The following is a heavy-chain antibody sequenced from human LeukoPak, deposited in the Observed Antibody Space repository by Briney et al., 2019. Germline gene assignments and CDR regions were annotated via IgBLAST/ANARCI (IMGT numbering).Heavy chain of an antibody. CDR3: ARDYVTTGWFDY. Sequence: GGSLRLSCAASGFTFSNYWMHWVRQAPGKGLEWVANIKEDGSEKHYVDSVKGRFTISRDNAKNSLFLQMNSLRAEDTAVYYCARDYVTTGWFDYWGQGTLVTVSS. D-gene: IGHD4-17*01. J-gene: IGHJ4*02. V-gene: IGHV3-7*03. CDR2: IKEDGSEK. CDR1: GFTFSNYW.